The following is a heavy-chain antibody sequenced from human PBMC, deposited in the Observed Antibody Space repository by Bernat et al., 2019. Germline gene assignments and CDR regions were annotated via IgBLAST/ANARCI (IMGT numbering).Heavy chain of an antibody. CDR1: GFTFSNAW. Sequence: EVQLVESGGGLVKPGGSLRLSCAASGFTFSNAWMNWVRQAPGKGLEWVGRIKSKTGGGTTAYAAPVKGRFTISRDDSKNMLYLQMNSLKTEDTAVYYCTTAAGYCTNGVCSPWGQGTLVTVSS. CDR2: IKSKTGGGTT. D-gene: IGHD2-8*01. J-gene: IGHJ5*02. CDR3: TTAAGYCTNGVCSP. V-gene: IGHV3-15*07.